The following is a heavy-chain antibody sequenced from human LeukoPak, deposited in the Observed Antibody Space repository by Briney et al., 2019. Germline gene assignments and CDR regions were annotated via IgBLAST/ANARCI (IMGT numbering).Heavy chain of an antibody. V-gene: IGHV3-23*01. CDR3: AKGNGDYVRWYYFDY. CDR1: GFTFSSYA. CDR2: ISGSGGST. Sequence: GGSLRLSCAASGFTFSSYAMSWVRQAPGKGLEWVSAISGSGGSTYYADSVKGRFTISRDNSKNTLYPQMNSLRAEDTAVYYCAKGNGDYVRWYYFDYWGQGTLVTVSS. D-gene: IGHD4-17*01. J-gene: IGHJ4*02.